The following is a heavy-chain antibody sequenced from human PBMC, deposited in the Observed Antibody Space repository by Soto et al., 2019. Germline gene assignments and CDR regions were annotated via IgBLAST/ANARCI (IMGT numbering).Heavy chain of an antibody. CDR1: GYTFTSYG. J-gene: IGHJ4*02. CDR2: ISAYNGNT. Sequence: ASVKVSCKASGYTFTSYGISWVRQAPGQGLEWMGWISAYNGNTNYAQKLQGRVTMTTDTSTSTAYMELRSLRSDDTAVYYCARINYCSSTSCYAGPGDYWGQGTLVTVSS. V-gene: IGHV1-18*01. CDR3: ARINYCSSTSCYAGPGDY. D-gene: IGHD2-2*01.